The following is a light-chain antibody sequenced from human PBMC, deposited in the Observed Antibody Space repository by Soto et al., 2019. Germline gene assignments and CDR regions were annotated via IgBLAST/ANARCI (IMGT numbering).Light chain of an antibody. V-gene: IGKV1-39*01. J-gene: IGKJ1*01. CDR1: QSISNY. Sequence: DIQMTQSPSSLSASVGDRVTITCRASQSISNYLNWFQQKPGNPPKLLIYAASTLQGGVQSRFSGRGSGTDFTLTISNLQPEDFATYYCQQTYSSPETFGQGTKVEI. CDR2: AAS. CDR3: QQTYSSPET.